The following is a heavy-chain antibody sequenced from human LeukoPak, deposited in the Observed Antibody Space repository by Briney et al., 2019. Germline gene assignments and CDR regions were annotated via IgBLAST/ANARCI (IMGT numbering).Heavy chain of an antibody. CDR3: ARQVGCNRWYLDY. V-gene: IGHV4-39*01. CDR2: LYRSGNT. Sequence: SETLSLTCTVSGGSISSGDFLWGWVRQPPGRGLEWIGILYRSGNTHQNPSLESRVIMSVDTSRYQFYLKLTSVTPSDTAVYYCARQVGCNRWYLDYWGQGTQVTVSS. J-gene: IGHJ4*02. CDR1: GGSISSGDFL. D-gene: IGHD2/OR15-2a*01.